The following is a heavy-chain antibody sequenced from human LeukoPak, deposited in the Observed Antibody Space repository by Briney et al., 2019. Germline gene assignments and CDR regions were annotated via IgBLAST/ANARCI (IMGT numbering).Heavy chain of an antibody. CDR2: ISSSSSYI. J-gene: IGHJ4*02. Sequence: GGSLRLSCAASGFTFSSCWMSWVRQAPGKGLEWVSSISSSSSYIYYADSVKGRFTISRDNAKNSLYLQMNSLRAEDTAVYYCARAGIVGAQGFDYWGQGTLVTVSS. CDR3: ARAGIVGAQGFDY. D-gene: IGHD1-26*01. CDR1: GFTFSSCW. V-gene: IGHV3-21*01.